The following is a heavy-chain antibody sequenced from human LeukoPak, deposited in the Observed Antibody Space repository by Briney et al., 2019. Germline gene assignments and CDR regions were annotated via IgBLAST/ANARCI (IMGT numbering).Heavy chain of an antibody. CDR3: ARQHGSGSYYSRAIDY. CDR1: GYSFTNYW. CDR2: IYPGDSYT. Sequence: GESLKISCKGSGYSFTNYWIGWVRQMPGKGLEWMGIIYPGDSYTRYSPSFRGQVTISVDKSISTAYLQWSSLKASDTAMYYCARQHGSGSYYSRAIDYWGQGTLVTVSS. J-gene: IGHJ4*02. V-gene: IGHV5-51*01. D-gene: IGHD3-10*01.